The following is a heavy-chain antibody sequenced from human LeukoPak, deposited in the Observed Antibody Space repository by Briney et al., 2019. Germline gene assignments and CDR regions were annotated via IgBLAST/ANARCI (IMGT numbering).Heavy chain of an antibody. CDR3: AKDLRFGDSFDY. Sequence: PGGSLRLSCAASGFTFSSYAMHWVRQAPGKGLEWVSAISGSGGSTYYADSVKGRFTISRDNSKNTLYLQMNSLRAEDTAVYYCAKDLRFGDSFDYWGQGTLVTVSS. D-gene: IGHD3-10*01. CDR1: GFTFSSYA. V-gene: IGHV3-23*01. CDR2: ISGSGGST. J-gene: IGHJ4*02.